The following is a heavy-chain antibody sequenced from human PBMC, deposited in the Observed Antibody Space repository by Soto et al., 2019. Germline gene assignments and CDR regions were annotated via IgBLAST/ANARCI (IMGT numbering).Heavy chain of an antibody. D-gene: IGHD6-19*01. J-gene: IGHJ5*02. CDR3: VRPGISGWSNWFDP. CDR1: GFTFSTYW. Sequence: SGGSLRLSCAASGFTFSTYWMNWVRQLPGKGLVWVSRISPDGTDTTYAGSVKGRFTISRDNAKSTLYLEMISLRAEDTAVYYCVRPGISGWSNWFDPWGQGTLVTVSS. CDR2: ISPDGTDT. V-gene: IGHV3-74*01.